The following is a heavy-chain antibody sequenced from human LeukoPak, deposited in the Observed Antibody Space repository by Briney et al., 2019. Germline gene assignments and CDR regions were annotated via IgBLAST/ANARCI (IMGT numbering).Heavy chain of an antibody. CDR3: ARDVVGATSPFDY. J-gene: IGHJ4*02. CDR2: IIPILGIA. CDR1: GGTFSSYA. V-gene: IGHV1-69*04. D-gene: IGHD1-26*01. Sequence: SVKVSCKASGGTFSSYAISWVRQAPGQGLEWMGRIIPILGIANYAQKFQGRVTITADKATSTAHMELSSLRSEDTAVYYCARDVVGATSPFDYWGQGTLVTVSS.